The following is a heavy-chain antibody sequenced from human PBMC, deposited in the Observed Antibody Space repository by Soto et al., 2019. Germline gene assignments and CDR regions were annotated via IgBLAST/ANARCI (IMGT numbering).Heavy chain of an antibody. CDR3: PRLILAFTGPFGY. Sequence: SETLSFTCTVSGGSVRSSGYYWAWIRQPPGKGLEWIGSFYSSGKTYRNPSFKSRVTMSDDTSKNQLPLRLSSVTAADTAAYYCPRLILAFTGPFGYLGQGTLVTV. CDR2: FYSSGKT. D-gene: IGHD3-3*02. CDR1: GGSVRSSGYY. V-gene: IGHV4-39*01. J-gene: IGHJ4*02.